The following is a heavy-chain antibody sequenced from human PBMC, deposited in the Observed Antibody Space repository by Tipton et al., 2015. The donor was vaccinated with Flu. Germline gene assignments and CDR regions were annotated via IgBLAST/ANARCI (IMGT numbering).Heavy chain of an antibody. CDR2: INRDGSEK. J-gene: IGHJ4*02. Sequence: SLRLSCAASGFLFSTYNMNWVRQAPGKGLEWVANINRDGSEKYYVGSVKGRFTISRDNAQNSLYLQMNSLRAEDTAVYYCATSVVAALGTDYFDFWGQGTLVTVSS. V-gene: IGHV3-7*01. CDR1: GFLFSTYN. D-gene: IGHD6-13*01. CDR3: ATSVVAALGTDYFDF.